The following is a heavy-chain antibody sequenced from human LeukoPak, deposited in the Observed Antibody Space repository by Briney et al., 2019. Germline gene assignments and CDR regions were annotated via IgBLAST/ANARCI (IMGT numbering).Heavy chain of an antibody. CDR2: IYSGGST. CDR3: ARGGIAVASRVFDY. V-gene: IGHV3-66*02. Sequence: PRGSLRLSCAASGFTVSSNYMSWVRQAPGKGLEWVSVIYSGGSTYYADSVKGRFTISRDNSKNTLYLQMNSLRAEDTAVYYCARGGIAVASRVFDYWGQGTLVTVSS. CDR1: GFTVSSNY. D-gene: IGHD6-19*01. J-gene: IGHJ4*02.